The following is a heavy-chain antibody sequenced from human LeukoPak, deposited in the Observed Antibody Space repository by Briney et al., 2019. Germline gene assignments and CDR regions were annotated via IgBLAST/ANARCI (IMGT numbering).Heavy chain of an antibody. CDR1: GFTFYTYA. Sequence: PGGSLRLSCAASGFTFYTYAMSWVRQAPGKGLEWVSAISGSGGSTYYADSVKGRFTISRDNSKNTLYLQMNSLRAEDTAVYYCAKHESWNYAVAYYYYMDVWGKGTTVTVSS. D-gene: IGHD1-7*01. J-gene: IGHJ6*03. CDR2: ISGSGGST. V-gene: IGHV3-23*01. CDR3: AKHESWNYAVAYYYYMDV.